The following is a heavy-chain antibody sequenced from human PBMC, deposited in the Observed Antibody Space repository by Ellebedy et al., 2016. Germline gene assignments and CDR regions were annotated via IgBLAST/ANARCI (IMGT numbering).Heavy chain of an antibody. Sequence: SETLSLXXTVSGGSISSSSYYWGWIRQPPGKGLEWIGSIYYSGSTYYNPSLKSRVTISVDTSKNQFSLKLSSVTAADTAVYYCARDPRIVVVPGRIWGQGTLVTVSS. CDR3: ARDPRIVVVPGRI. J-gene: IGHJ4*02. CDR1: GGSISSSSYY. D-gene: IGHD2-2*01. CDR2: IYYSGST. V-gene: IGHV4-39*07.